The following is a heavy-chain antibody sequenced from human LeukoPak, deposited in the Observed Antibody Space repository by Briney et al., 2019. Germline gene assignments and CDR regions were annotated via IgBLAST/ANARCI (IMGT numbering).Heavy chain of an antibody. D-gene: IGHD5-18*01. J-gene: IGHJ4*02. CDR3: ARDQVDTPGRPLDY. V-gene: IGHV4-39*07. CDR1: GGSISSSSYY. CDR2: IYHSGST. Sequence: SETLSLTCTVSGGSISSSSYYWGWIRQPPGKGLEWIGEIYHSGSTNYNPSLKSRATISVDKSKNQFSLKLSSVTAADTAVYYCARDQVDTPGRPLDYWGQGTLVTVSS.